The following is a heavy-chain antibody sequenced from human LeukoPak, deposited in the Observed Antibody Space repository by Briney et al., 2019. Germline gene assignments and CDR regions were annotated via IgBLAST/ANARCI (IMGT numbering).Heavy chain of an antibody. CDR2: IRSKAYGGTT. V-gene: IGHV3-49*03. D-gene: IGHD7-27*01. CDR1: GFTFGDYA. CDR3: TRPLGPHYYYYYMDV. J-gene: IGHJ6*03. Sequence: GVLRLSCTASGFTFGDYAISWFRQAPGKGLEWVGFIRSKAYGGTTEYAASVKGRFTISRDDSKSIAYLQMNSLKTEDTAVYYCTRPLGPHYYYYYMDVWGKGTTVTVSS.